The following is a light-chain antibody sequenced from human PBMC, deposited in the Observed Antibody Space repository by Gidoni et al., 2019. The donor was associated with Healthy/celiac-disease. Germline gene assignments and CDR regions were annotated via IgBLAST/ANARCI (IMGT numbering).Light chain of an antibody. Sequence: IVLTQSTRHPVFVSRGTSHPLSRASQSVSSSYLAWYQQKPGQAPRLLIYGASSRATGIPDRFSGSGSGTDFTLTISRLEPEDFAVYYCQQYGSSPWTFXXXTKVEIK. CDR3: QQYGSSPWT. J-gene: IGKJ1*01. CDR2: GAS. CDR1: QSVSSSY. V-gene: IGKV3-20*01.